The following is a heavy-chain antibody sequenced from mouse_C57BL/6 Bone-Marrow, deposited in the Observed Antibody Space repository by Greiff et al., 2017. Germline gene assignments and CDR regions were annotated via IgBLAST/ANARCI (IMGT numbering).Heavy chain of an antibody. D-gene: IGHD2-3*01. CDR2: ISDGGSYT. V-gene: IGHV5-4*01. Sequence: AESGGGLVKPGGFLKLFCAASGFPFSSHAMSWVRQTPEKRLEWVATISDGGSYTYYPDNVKGRFTISRDNAKNNLYLQMSHLKSEDTAMYYCAREDGAWFAYWGQGTLVTVSA. CDR1: GFPFSSHA. J-gene: IGHJ3*01. CDR3: AREDGAWFAY.